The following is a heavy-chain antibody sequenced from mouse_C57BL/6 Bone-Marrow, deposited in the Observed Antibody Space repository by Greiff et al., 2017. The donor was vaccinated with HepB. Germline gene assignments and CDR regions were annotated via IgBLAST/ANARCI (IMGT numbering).Heavy chain of an antibody. CDR1: GYTFTSYW. D-gene: IGHD1-1*01. Sequence: VQLQQSGAELVRPGTSVKLSCKASGYTFTSYWMHWVKQRPGQGLEWIGVIDPSDSYTNYNQKFKGKATLTVDTSSSTAYMQLSSLTSEDSAVYYCARSPDYYGSSYWYFDVWGTGTTVTVSS. J-gene: IGHJ1*03. CDR2: IDPSDSYT. CDR3: ARSPDYYGSSYWYFDV. V-gene: IGHV1-59*01.